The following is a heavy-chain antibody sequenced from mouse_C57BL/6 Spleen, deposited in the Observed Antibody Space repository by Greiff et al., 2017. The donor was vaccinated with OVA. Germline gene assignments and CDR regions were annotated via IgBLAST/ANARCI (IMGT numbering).Heavy chain of an antibody. Sequence: QVQLQQSGTELVKPGASVKLSCKASGYTFTSYWMHWVKQRPGQGLEWIGNINPSNGGTNYNEKFKSKATLTVDKSSSTAYMQLSSLTSEDSAVYYCARGITTVVGDYYAMDYWGQGTSVTVSS. V-gene: IGHV1-53*01. CDR1: GYTFTSYW. CDR3: ARGITTVVGDYYAMDY. D-gene: IGHD1-1*01. J-gene: IGHJ4*01. CDR2: INPSNGGT.